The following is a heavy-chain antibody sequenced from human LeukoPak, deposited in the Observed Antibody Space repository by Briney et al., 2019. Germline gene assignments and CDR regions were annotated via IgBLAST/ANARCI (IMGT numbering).Heavy chain of an antibody. Sequence: SETLSLTCTVSGGSISSYYWSWIRQPPGKGLEWIGYIYYSGSTNYNPSLKSRVTISVDTSKNQFSLKLSSVTAADTAVYYCARGGLRPNYYYYYGMDVWGQGTTVTVSS. CDR3: ARGGLRPNYYYYYGMDV. V-gene: IGHV4-59*01. J-gene: IGHJ6*02. D-gene: IGHD4-17*01. CDR1: GGSISSYY. CDR2: IYYSGST.